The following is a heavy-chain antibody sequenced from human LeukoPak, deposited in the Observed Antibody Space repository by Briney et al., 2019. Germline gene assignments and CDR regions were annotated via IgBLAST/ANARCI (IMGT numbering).Heavy chain of an antibody. V-gene: IGHV3-NL1*01. J-gene: IGHJ6*02. Sequence: QPGGSLRLSCAASGFTLSSYGMHWVRQAPGKGLEWVSVIYSGGSTYYADSVKGRFTISRDNSKNTLYLQMNSLRAEDTAVYYCARDTQGYYYGSGSFRQPDALQSPYYYYGMDVWGQGTTVTVSS. D-gene: IGHD3-10*01. CDR1: GFTLSSYG. CDR3: ARDTQGYYYGSGSFRQPDALQSPYYYYGMDV. CDR2: IYSGGST.